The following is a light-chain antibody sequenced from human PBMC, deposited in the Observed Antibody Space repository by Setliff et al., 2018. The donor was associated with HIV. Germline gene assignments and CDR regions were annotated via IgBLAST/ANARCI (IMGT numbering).Light chain of an antibody. CDR1: SSDVGSYNL. CDR3: SSYTSNNTFWV. CDR2: EVS. J-gene: IGLJ3*02. V-gene: IGLV2-14*02. Sequence: QSALAQPASVSGSPGQSITIPCTGTSSDVGSYNLVSWYQQHPGKAPKLMIYEVSKRPSGVSNRFSGSKSGNTASLTISGLQAEDEGDYYCSSYTSNNTFWVFGGGTK.